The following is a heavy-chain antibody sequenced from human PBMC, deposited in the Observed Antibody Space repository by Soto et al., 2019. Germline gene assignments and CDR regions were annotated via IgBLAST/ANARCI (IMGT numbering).Heavy chain of an antibody. CDR3: AKATGYSSGWYDY. CDR2: ISGSDGST. CDR1: GFTFSSHA. V-gene: IGHV3-23*01. J-gene: IGHJ4*02. D-gene: IGHD6-19*01. Sequence: EVQLLESGGGLVRPGGSLRLTCAASGFTFSSHAMNWVRQAPGKGLEWISAISGSDGSTYYADSVKGRFTISRDNXRHTLFLQKSSLGAEDTAVYYCAKATGYSSGWYDYWGQGTLVTVSS.